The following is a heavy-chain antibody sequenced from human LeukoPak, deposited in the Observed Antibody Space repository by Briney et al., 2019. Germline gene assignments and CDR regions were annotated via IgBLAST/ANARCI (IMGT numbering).Heavy chain of an antibody. V-gene: IGHV3-23*01. J-gene: IGHJ4*02. CDR3: AKGLQWLVAKYYFDY. D-gene: IGHD6-19*01. Sequence: GGSLRLSCAASGFTFSSYAMSWVRQAPGKGLEWVSAISDRGGSTYYADSVKGRFTISRDNSKNTLYLQMNSLRAEDTAVYYCAKGLQWLVAKYYFDYWGQGTLVTVSS. CDR1: GFTFSSYA. CDR2: ISDRGGST.